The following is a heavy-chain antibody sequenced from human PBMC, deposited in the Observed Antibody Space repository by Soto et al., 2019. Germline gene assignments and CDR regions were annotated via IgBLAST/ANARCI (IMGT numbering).Heavy chain of an antibody. V-gene: IGHV3-48*03. CDR1: GFTFSSYE. CDR2: ISSSGSTI. D-gene: IGHD3-16*01. Sequence: PGGSLRLSCAASGFTFSSYEMNWVRQAPGKGLEWVSYISSSGSTIYYADSVKGRFTISRDNAKNSLYLQMNSLRAEDTAVYYCARDALMITFGGVIDYYYGMDVWGQGTTVTVSS. J-gene: IGHJ6*02. CDR3: ARDALMITFGGVIDYYYGMDV.